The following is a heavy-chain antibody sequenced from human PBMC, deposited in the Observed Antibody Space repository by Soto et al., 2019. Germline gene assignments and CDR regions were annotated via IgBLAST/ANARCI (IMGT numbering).Heavy chain of an antibody. D-gene: IGHD6-19*01. Sequence: EVQLLESGGGLVQPGGSLRLSCAASGFTFSSYAMSWVRQAPGKGLEWVSAISGSGGTTYYADSVKGRFTFSRDNSKNTLYLQMTSLRAGDTAVYYCAKTANGWFSAFDIWGQGTMVTVSS. CDR1: GFTFSSYA. V-gene: IGHV3-23*01. CDR2: ISGSGGTT. CDR3: AKTANGWFSAFDI. J-gene: IGHJ3*02.